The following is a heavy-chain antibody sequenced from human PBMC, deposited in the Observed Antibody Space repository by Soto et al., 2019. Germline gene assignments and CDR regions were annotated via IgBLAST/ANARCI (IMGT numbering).Heavy chain of an antibody. Sequence: QVQLVQSGAEVRKPGSSVTVSCKASGGTFSTYGITWVRQAPGQGLEWMGNIIPLIGTANYAQRFRGRVTITADESTTTAYMELTSLRSEDTAVYYCARVVMTTVPASFYYGLDVRGQGTTVTVSS. V-gene: IGHV1-69*18. CDR3: ARVVMTTVPASFYYGLDV. CDR1: GGTFSTYG. CDR2: IIPLIGTA. D-gene: IGHD4-4*01. J-gene: IGHJ6*02.